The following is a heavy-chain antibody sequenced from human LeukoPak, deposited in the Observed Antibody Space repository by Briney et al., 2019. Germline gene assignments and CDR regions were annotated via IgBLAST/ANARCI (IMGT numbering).Heavy chain of an antibody. J-gene: IGHJ4*02. V-gene: IGHV3-21*01. CDR1: GFTFSGYS. D-gene: IGHD3-10*01. CDR3: ASGHGSGTYFLAGTLDY. Sequence: PGGSLRLSCAASGFTFSGYSLNWVRQAPGKGLEWVSSIGTTSSSIHYADSVKGRFTISRDNAKNSLYLQMNNLRVEDTAVYFCASGHGSGTYFLAGTLDYWGRGTLVTVSS. CDR2: IGTTSSSI.